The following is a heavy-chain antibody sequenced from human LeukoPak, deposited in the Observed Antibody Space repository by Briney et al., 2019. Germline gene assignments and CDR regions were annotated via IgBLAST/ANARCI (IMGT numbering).Heavy chain of an antibody. J-gene: IGHJ3*02. CDR1: GGSISSYY. Sequence: PSETLTLTCTVSGGSISSYYWSWIRQPPGKGLEWVGHIYYSGSTNYNPYLNSRVTISVDTSKNHFSLKLSFVTAADTAVYYCARRWFGELYAFDIWGQGTMVTVSS. CDR2: IYYSGST. CDR3: ARRWFGELYAFDI. D-gene: IGHD3-10*01. V-gene: IGHV4-59*08.